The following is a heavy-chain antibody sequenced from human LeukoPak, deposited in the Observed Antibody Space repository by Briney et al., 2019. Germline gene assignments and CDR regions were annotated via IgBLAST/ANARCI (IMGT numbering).Heavy chain of an antibody. D-gene: IGHD4-17*01. V-gene: IGHV4-34*01. CDR1: AGSFSGSY. J-gene: IGHJ4*01. CDR2: VTHDGRI. CDR3: ATIYGDFSDFDS. Sequence: SETLSPTCAVYAGSFSGSYWNWIRQPPGKGLQWIGEVTHDGRINYNPSLRGRVTISVDTSMNQFTLRLTSVTAADTAVYYCATIYGDFSDFDSWAQGTLVTVSS.